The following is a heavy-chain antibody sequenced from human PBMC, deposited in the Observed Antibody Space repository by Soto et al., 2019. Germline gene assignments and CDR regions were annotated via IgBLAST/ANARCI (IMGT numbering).Heavy chain of an antibody. CDR2: IKQDGSEK. CDR3: ARDRITIFGVVHFDY. D-gene: IGHD3-3*01. V-gene: IGHV3-7*05. J-gene: IGHJ4*02. CDR1: GFTFSSYW. Sequence: PGGSPRLSCAASGFTFSSYWMSWVRQAPGKGLEWVANIKQDGSEKYYVDSVKGRFTISRDNAKNSLYLQMNSLRAEDTAVYYCARDRITIFGVVHFDYWGQGTLVTVSS.